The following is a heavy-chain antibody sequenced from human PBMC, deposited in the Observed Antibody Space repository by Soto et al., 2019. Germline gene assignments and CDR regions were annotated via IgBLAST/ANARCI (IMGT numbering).Heavy chain of an antibody. CDR3: ARVHLVVVDATAFDY. J-gene: IGHJ4*02. CDR2: ISSSSSYI. D-gene: IGHD2-15*01. V-gene: IGHV3-21*01. CDR1: GFTFSSYS. Sequence: GGFLRLSCAASGFTFSSYSMNWVRQAPGKGLEWVSSISSSSSYIYYADSVKGRFTISRDNAKNSLYLQMNSLRAEDTAVYYCARVHLVVVDATAFDYWGQGTLVTVSS.